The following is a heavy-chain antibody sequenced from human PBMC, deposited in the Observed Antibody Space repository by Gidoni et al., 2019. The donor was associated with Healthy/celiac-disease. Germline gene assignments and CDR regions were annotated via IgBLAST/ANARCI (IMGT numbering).Heavy chain of an antibody. CDR2: ISGSGGST. CDR1: GLPFSRYA. D-gene: IGHD1-26*01. Sequence: EVQLLESGGGLVQPGGFLRLSCSASGLPFSRYAMSWVRQAPGKGLEWVSAISGSGGSTYYADSVKGRFTISRDNSKNTLYLQMNSLRAEDTAVYYCAKEMVGATIFDYWGQGTLVTVSS. J-gene: IGHJ4*02. CDR3: AKEMVGATIFDY. V-gene: IGHV3-23*01.